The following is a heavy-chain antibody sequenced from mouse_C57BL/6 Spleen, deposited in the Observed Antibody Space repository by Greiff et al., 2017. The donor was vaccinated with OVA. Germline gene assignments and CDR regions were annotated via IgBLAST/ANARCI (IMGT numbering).Heavy chain of an antibody. CDR2: IDPETGGT. CDR1: GYTFTDYD. CDR3: LPLYGCHLDY. V-gene: IGHV1-15*01. D-gene: IGHD1-1*01. J-gene: IGHJ2*01. Sequence: VQLQQSGAELVRPGASVTLSCKASGYTFTDYDMHWVKQTPVHGLEWIGAIDPETGGTACNQKFKGKATLTADKSSSTAYMELRSLTSEDSAVFYCLPLYGCHLDYWGQGTTLTVSS.